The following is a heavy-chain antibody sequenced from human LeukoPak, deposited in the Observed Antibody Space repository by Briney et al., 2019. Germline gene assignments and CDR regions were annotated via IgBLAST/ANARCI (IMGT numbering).Heavy chain of an antibody. CDR1: GGSISSGGYY. Sequence: SETLSLTCTVSGGSISSGGYYWSWIRQHPGKGLEWIGYIYYSGSTYYNPSLKSRVTISVDTSKNQFSLKLSSVTAADTAVYYCASGFSSGYYYREYFQHWGQGTLVTVSS. J-gene: IGHJ1*01. D-gene: IGHD3-22*01. CDR2: IYYSGST. CDR3: ASGFSSGYYYREYFQH. V-gene: IGHV4-31*03.